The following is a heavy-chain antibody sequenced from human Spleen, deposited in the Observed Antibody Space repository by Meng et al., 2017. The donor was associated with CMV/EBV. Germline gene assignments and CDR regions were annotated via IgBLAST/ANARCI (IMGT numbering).Heavy chain of an antibody. Sequence: GGSLRLSCAASGFTFSGSAMHWVRQASGKGLEWVGRIRIKANNYATAYAASFKGRFTISRDDSKNTVYLQMNSLRPEETAVYYCAKDLLLFGGPNAYFDYWGQGTLVTVSS. CDR1: GFTFSGSA. CDR3: AKDLLLFGGPNAYFDY. CDR2: IRIKANNYAT. J-gene: IGHJ4*02. V-gene: IGHV3-73*01. D-gene: IGHD3-16*01.